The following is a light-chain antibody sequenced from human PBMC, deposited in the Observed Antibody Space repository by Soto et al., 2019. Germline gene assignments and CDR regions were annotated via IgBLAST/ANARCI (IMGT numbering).Light chain of an antibody. CDR2: DTS. CDR3: QQRHNWLIT. J-gene: IGKJ5*01. Sequence: VLTQSPVTLYLSPGERATLSWRASQSVNNYLHWYQQKPGQAPRLLIFDTSKRASGIPARFSGSGSATDFTLTISGLEPADLGVYYCQQRHNWLITFGQVTRLAIK. V-gene: IGKV3-11*01. CDR1: QSVNNY.